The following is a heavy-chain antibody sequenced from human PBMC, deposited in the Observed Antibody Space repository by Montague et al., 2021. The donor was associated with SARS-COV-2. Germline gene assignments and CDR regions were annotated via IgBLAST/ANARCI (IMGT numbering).Heavy chain of an antibody. CDR2: IPHFWST. D-gene: IGHD3-22*01. J-gene: IGHJ5*02. CDR3: ARLPDTSGRAWFDP. CDR1: GGSISSFY. V-gene: IGHV4-59*08. Sequence: SETLSLTCTVSGGSISSFYWCWVRQPPAQGLERMGYIPHFWSTNYNRTPTRRVTISVDTSKNQFPLTLSSVTAADTAVFYCARLPDTSGRAWFDPWGQGTPVTVSS.